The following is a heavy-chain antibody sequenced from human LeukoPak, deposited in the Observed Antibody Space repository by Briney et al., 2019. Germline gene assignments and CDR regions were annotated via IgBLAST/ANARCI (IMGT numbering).Heavy chain of an antibody. CDR1: GGSISSSSYY. V-gene: IGHV4-39*07. Sequence: SETLSLTCTVSGGSISSSSYYWGWIRQPPGKGLEWIGGIYYSGSTYYNPSLKSRVTISVDTSKNQFSLKLSSVTAADTAVYYCARAPSIAVAGAYFDYWGQGTLVTVSS. J-gene: IGHJ4*02. CDR3: ARAPSIAVAGAYFDY. CDR2: IYYSGST. D-gene: IGHD6-19*01.